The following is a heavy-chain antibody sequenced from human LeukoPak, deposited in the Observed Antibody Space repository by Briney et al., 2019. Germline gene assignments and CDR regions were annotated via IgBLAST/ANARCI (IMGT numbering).Heavy chain of an antibody. Sequence: PSETLSLTCTVSGASISSYSWTWIRQPPGRGLEWLGRIFVSGTTNYNPSLKSRVTMSLDTSKNEFSLKLNPVTAADTAVYFCAREVSASGSPERDFDYWGQGTLVTVSS. V-gene: IGHV4-4*07. J-gene: IGHJ4*02. CDR1: GASISSYS. CDR2: IFVSGTT. CDR3: AREVSASGSPERDFDY. D-gene: IGHD1-26*01.